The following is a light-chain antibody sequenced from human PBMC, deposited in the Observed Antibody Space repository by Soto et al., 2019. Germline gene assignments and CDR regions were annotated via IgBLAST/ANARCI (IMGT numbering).Light chain of an antibody. J-gene: IGKJ2*01. CDR1: QSDSRSY. V-gene: IGKV3-20*01. Sequence: EIVLTQSPGTLSLSPGERATLSCMARQSDSRSYLARYPQKPGQAPRLLIYGASSRATGIPDRFSGSGAGRDFTLTISRLEPEDFAVYYCQQYGSSPPYTFGQGTKLEIK. CDR3: QQYGSSPPYT. CDR2: GAS.